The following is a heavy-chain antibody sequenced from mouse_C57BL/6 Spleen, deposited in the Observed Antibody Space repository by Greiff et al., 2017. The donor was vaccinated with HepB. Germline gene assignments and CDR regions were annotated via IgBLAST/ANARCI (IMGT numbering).Heavy chain of an antibody. CDR1: GYTFTSYW. V-gene: IGHV1-50*01. Sequence: QVQLQQPGAELVKPGASVKLSCKASGYTFTSYWMQWVKQRPGQGLEWIGVIDPSDSYTNYNQKFKGKATLTVDTSSSTAYMQISILTSEDSAVYDCASITTVDFDYWGQGTTLTVSS. D-gene: IGHD1-1*01. J-gene: IGHJ2*01. CDR2: IDPSDSYT. CDR3: ASITTVDFDY.